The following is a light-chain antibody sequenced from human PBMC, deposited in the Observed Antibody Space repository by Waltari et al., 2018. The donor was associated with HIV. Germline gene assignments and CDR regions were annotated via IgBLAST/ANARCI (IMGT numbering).Light chain of an antibody. Sequence: DIELTGSPSFLSTSGGDRASITCRASQGFGSYLAWYQQKPGKAPKLLIYAASTLQSGVPSRFSGSGSGTECTLTISSLQPEDFATYYCERLSSYAQLTFGGGTKVEIK. V-gene: IGKV1-9*01. J-gene: IGKJ4*01. CDR3: ERLSSYAQLT. CDR1: QGFGSY. CDR2: AAS.